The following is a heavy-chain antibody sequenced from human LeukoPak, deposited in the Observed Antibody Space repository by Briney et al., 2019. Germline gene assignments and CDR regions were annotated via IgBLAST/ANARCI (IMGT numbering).Heavy chain of an antibody. CDR3: ARMDIGLVRD. CDR2: ISGSGGST. CDR1: GFTFSSYW. J-gene: IGHJ4*02. V-gene: IGHV3-23*01. D-gene: IGHD3-10*01. Sequence: GGSLRLSCAASGFTFSSYWVHWVRQAPGRGLEWVSAISGSGGSTYYADSVKGRFTISRDNSKNTLYLQMNSLRAEDTAVYYCARMDIGLVRDWGQGTLVTVSS.